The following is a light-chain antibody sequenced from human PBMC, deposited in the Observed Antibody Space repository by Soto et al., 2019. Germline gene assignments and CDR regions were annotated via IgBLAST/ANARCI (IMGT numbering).Light chain of an antibody. Sequence: DIQMTQSPSSLSASVGDRVTITCRASQSISTYLNWYQQKPGKAPKLLIYAASSLQSVGPSRFSGSGSGTDFPLTISSQQPEDFAIYSCQSSDSIPYTFGQGTKLEIK. CDR2: AAS. J-gene: IGKJ2*01. CDR1: QSISTY. CDR3: QSSDSIPYT. V-gene: IGKV1-39*01.